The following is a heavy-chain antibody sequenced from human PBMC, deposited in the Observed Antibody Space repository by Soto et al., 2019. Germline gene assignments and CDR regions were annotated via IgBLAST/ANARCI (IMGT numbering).Heavy chain of an antibody. CDR2: IYYSGST. J-gene: IGHJ4*02. V-gene: IGHV4-59*01. CDR1: GGSISSYY. D-gene: IGHD3-22*01. Sequence: SETLSLTCTVSGGSISSYYWSWIRQPPGKGLEWIGYIYYSGSTNYNPSLKSRVTISVDTSKNQFSLKLSSVTAADTAVYYCARAPTYDSSGYTLTDWGQGTLVTVSS. CDR3: ARAPTYDSSGYTLTD.